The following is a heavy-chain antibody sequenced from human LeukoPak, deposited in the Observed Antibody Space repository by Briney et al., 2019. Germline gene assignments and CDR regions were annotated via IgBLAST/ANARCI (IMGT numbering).Heavy chain of an antibody. Sequence: SETLSLTCTVSGGSISSYYWSWLRQPAGKGLEWIGRIYSSGSTNYNPSLKSRVTMSVDTSKNQFSLKLSSVTAADTAVYYCAREGWQWLVHAFDIWGQGTMVTVSS. D-gene: IGHD6-19*01. J-gene: IGHJ3*02. CDR2: IYSSGST. CDR3: AREGWQWLVHAFDI. CDR1: GGSISSYY. V-gene: IGHV4-4*07.